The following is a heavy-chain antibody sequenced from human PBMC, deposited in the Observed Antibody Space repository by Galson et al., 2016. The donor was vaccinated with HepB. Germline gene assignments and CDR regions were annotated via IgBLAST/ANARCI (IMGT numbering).Heavy chain of an antibody. CDR1: GGSVSSRPSY. J-gene: IGHJ5*02. Sequence: LSLTCNVSGGSVSSRPSYWAWVRQSPGKGLEWIGSISYIGSPFYTPSLKSRLTISLDTSDNQFSLNLRSVTAADTAVYYCATGGAVASSWFDPWGPGILVTVSS. CDR3: ATGGAVASSWFDP. D-gene: IGHD6-19*01. V-gene: IGHV4-39*07. CDR2: ISYIGSP.